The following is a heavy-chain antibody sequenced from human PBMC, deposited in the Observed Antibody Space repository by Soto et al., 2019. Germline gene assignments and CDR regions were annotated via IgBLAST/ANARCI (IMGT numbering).Heavy chain of an antibody. D-gene: IGHD1-1*01. CDR2: ITDSGGST. J-gene: IGHJ4*02. CDR3: AKLYWNPRYFDY. CDR1: GFTFTNVA. Sequence: GGSLRLSCAASGFTFTNVAMTWVRQAPGKGLEWVSTITDSGGSTDYADSVKGRFTISRDNSKSTLYLQMNNLRADDTAVYYCAKLYWNPRYFDYWGQGARVTVSS. V-gene: IGHV3-23*01.